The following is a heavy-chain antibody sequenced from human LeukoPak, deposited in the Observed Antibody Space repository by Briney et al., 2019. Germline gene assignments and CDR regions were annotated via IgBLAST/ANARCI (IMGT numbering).Heavy chain of an antibody. CDR2: ISSSSSYI. Sequence: GGSLRLSCAASGFTFSTYGMHWVRQAPGKGLEWVSYISSSSSYIYYADSVKGRFTISRDNAKNSLYLQMNSLRAEDTAVYYCARASTTVTTYGYWGQGTLVTVSS. CDR3: ARASTTVTTYGY. V-gene: IGHV3-21*05. CDR1: GFTFSTYG. D-gene: IGHD4-17*01. J-gene: IGHJ4*02.